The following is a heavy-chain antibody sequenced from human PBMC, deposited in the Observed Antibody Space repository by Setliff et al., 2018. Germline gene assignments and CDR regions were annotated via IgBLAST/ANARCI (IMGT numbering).Heavy chain of an antibody. CDR1: GFTFSGSA. CDR2: IRSKADSYAT. J-gene: IGHJ4*02. Sequence: PGGSLRLSCAASGFTFSGSAVHWVRQASGKGLEWVGRIRSKADSYATAYAASVKARFTISRDDSKNTAYLQVNSLKTEDTAVYYCAITVTTGVDFFDYWGQGTLVTVSS. V-gene: IGHV3-73*01. CDR3: AITVTTGVDFFDY. D-gene: IGHD4-17*01.